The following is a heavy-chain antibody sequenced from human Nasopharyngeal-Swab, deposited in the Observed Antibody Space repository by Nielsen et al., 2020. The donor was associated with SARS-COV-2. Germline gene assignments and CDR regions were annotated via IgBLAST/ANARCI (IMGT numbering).Heavy chain of an antibody. CDR1: GDSISSNSYY. CDR3: ASYYYDSSDYSYWFDP. D-gene: IGHD3-22*01. Sequence: SETLSLTCTVSGDSISSNSYYWGWIRQSPGKGLEWIGSFSYSGTTYFNPSLKSRVTISVDTSKNQFSVKLSSVTAADTAVYYCASYYYDSSDYSYWFDPWGQGTTVTVSS. V-gene: IGHV4-39*01. J-gene: IGHJ5*02. CDR2: FSYSGTT.